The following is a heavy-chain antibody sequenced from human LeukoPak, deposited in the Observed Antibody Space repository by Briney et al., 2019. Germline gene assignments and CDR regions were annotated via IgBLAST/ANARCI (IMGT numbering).Heavy chain of an antibody. D-gene: IGHD6-25*01. J-gene: IGHJ6*03. V-gene: IGHV3-33*06. CDR3: AKGIAAGAMGYMDV. Sequence: PGRSLRLSSAASGFTFSRNGMHWVRQAPGKGLEWVGVIWYDGSNKYYADSVRGRFTISRDNSKSTMFLQMNSLRVEDTAVYYCAKGIAAGAMGYMDVWGKGTTVTVSS. CDR1: GFTFSRNG. CDR2: IWYDGSNK.